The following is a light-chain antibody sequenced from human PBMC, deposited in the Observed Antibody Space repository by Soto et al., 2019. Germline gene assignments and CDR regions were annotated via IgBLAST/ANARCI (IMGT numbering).Light chain of an antibody. J-gene: IGLJ2*01. Sequence: QSVLTQPTSVSGAPGQRVTISCTGSSSNIGAGYDVHWYQQVPGTAPKLLIYRNNQRPSGVPDRFSGSKSGTSASLAISGLRSEDEADYYCAAWDDSLSGPVFGGGTKLTVL. V-gene: IGLV1-47*01. CDR2: RNN. CDR1: SSNIGAGYD. CDR3: AAWDDSLSGPV.